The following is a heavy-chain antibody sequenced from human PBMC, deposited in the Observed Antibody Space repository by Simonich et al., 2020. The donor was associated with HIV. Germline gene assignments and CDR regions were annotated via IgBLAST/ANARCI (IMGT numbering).Heavy chain of an antibody. CDR3: VRLDKTDWDNWFDP. J-gene: IGHJ5*02. D-gene: IGHD3-9*01. V-gene: IGHV5-51*01. CDR2: SVPGNSDT. Sequence: EVQLVQSGAEVKKPGESLKISCKGSGYSFTSYWLGWVRQMPGEGLQWMGISVPGNSDTRYSPYFQGQGTTSADKSISTAYLQWSSLKASDTAIYYCVRLDKTDWDNWFDPWGQGTLVTVSS. CDR1: GYSFTSYW.